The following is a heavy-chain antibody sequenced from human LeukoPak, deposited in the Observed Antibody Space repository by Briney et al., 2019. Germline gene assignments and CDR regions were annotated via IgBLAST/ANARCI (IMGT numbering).Heavy chain of an antibody. CDR3: ARGSLLTIFGVVSYYGMDV. V-gene: IGHV4-34*01. Sequence: SETLSLTCAVYGGSFSGYYWSWIRQPPGKGLEWIGEINHSGSTNYNPSLKSRVTVSVDTSKNQFSLKLSSVTAADTAVYYCARGSLLTIFGVVSYYGMDVWGQGTTVTVSS. CDR1: GGSFSGYY. D-gene: IGHD3-3*01. J-gene: IGHJ6*02. CDR2: INHSGST.